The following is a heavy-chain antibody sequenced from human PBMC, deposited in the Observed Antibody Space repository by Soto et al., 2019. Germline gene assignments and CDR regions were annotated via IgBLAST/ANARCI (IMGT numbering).Heavy chain of an antibody. Sequence: SETLSLTCSVSGGSISSSSYYWGWIRQPPGKGLQWIGTIYYSGSTYYNPSLKSRVTISVDTSKNQFSLKLSSVTAADTAVYYCASSDGGSTIDYWGQGALVTVSS. CDR1: GGSISSSSYY. CDR3: ASSDGGSTIDY. J-gene: IGHJ4*02. CDR2: IYYSGST. V-gene: IGHV4-39*01.